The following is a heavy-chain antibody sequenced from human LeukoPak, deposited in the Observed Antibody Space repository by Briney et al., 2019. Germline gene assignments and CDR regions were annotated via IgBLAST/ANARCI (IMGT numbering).Heavy chain of an antibody. CDR1: GGTFSSYA. V-gene: IGHV1-69*13. CDR3: ARGGPPHPDILTGYYPDDY. CDR2: IIPIFGTA. D-gene: IGHD3-9*01. Sequence: GASVKVSCKASGGTFSSYAISWVRQAPGQGLEWMGGIIPIFGTANYAQKFQGRVTITADESTSTAYMELSSLRSEDTAVYYCARGGPPHPDILTGYYPDDYWGQGTLVTVSS. J-gene: IGHJ4*02.